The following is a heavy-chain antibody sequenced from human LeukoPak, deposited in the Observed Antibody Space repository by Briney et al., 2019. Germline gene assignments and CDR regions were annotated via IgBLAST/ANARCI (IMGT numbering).Heavy chain of an antibody. CDR3: ARGAVDYGDYGYYYYYMDV. D-gene: IGHD4-17*01. CDR1: GGSISSGSYY. CDR2: IYTSGST. V-gene: IGHV4-61*02. J-gene: IGHJ6*03. Sequence: SETLSLTCTVSGGSISSGSYYWSWIRQPAGKGLEWIGRIYTSGSTSYNPSLKSRVTISVDTSKNQFSLKLSSVTAADTAVYYCARGAVDYGDYGYYYYYMDVWGKGTTVTVSS.